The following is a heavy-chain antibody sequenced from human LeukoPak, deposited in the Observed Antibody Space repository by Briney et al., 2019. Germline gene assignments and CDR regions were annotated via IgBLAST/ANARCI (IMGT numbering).Heavy chain of an antibody. CDR1: GYTFTSYD. J-gene: IGHJ4*02. CDR3: ASMPKYGDPKGDY. D-gene: IGHD4-17*01. CDR2: MNPNSGNT. Sequence: ASVKVSCKASGYTFTSYDINWVRQATGQGLEWMGWMNPNSGNTGYAQKLQGRVTITADKSTSTAYMELSSLRSEDTAVYYCASMPKYGDPKGDYWGQGTLVTVSS. V-gene: IGHV1-8*01.